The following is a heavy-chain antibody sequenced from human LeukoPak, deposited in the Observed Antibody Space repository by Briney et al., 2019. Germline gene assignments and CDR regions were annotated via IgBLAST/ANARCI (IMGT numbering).Heavy chain of an antibody. J-gene: IGHJ4*02. CDR2: ISAYNGNT. CDR3: ARVGFLEWLLYRSPIDY. CDR1: GYTFTSYG. D-gene: IGHD3-3*01. V-gene: IGHV1-18*01. Sequence: ASVKVSCKASGYTFTSYGISWVRQAPGQGLEWMGWISAYNGNTNYAQKLQGRVTMTTDTSTSTAYMELRSLRSDDTAVYYCARVGFLEWLLYRSPIDYWGQGTLVTVSS.